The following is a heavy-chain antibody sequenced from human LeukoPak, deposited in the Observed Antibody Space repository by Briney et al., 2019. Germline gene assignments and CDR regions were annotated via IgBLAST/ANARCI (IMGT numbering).Heavy chain of an antibody. J-gene: IGHJ6*04. V-gene: IGHV3-48*03. CDR1: GFTFSSYD. CDR2: IRSSGSDT. Sequence: GGSLRLSCAASGFTFSSYDMNWVRQAPGKGLEWVSYIRSSGSDTYYADSVKGRLTISRDNAKNSLFLQMNSLRAEDTAVYYCVRDNRASGYSHGSYYYYGMDVWGKGTTVTVSS. D-gene: IGHD5-18*01. CDR3: VRDNRASGYSHGSYYYYGMDV.